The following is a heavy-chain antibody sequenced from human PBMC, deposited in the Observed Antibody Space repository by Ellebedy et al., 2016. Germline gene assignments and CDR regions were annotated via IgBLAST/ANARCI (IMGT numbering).Heavy chain of an antibody. V-gene: IGHV3-13*01. CDR1: GFIFSNYD. CDR3: ARDCSSTSCYGRERNAFDV. CDR2: IGTLGDT. J-gene: IGHJ3*01. D-gene: IGHD2-2*01. Sequence: GESLKISXAASGFIFSNYDMHWVRQAPGKGLEWVSVIGTLGDTYYSDSVKGRFTISRDNAKNSFYLQMNSLRAGDTAVYYCARDCSSTSCYGRERNAFDVWGHGALVTDSS.